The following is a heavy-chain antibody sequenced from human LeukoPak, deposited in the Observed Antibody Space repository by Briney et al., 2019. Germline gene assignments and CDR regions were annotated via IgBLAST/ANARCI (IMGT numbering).Heavy chain of an antibody. CDR2: IGSDGDST. CDR3: VSPVFINY. V-gene: IGHV3-64D*06. J-gene: IGHJ4*01. CDR1: GCTFSSLG. Sequence: GGSLRLSCSASGCTFSSLGMHWVRQAPGKGLEHVSTIGSDGDSTYYADSVKDRFTISRDNSKNALYLQMTSLRPEDSAVYYCVSPVFINYWGQGTLVPVSS. D-gene: IGHD1-14*01.